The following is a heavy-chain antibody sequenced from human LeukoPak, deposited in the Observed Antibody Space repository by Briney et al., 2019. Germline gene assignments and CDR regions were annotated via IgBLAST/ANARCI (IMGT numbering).Heavy chain of an antibody. CDR2: FDPEDGET. D-gene: IGHD2-15*01. V-gene: IGHV1-24*01. CDR3: AIGSPDSSRWIVDY. J-gene: IGHJ4*02. CDR1: GYTLTGLS. Sequence: GASVKVSCKVSGYTLTGLSMHWVRQAPGKGLEWMGGFDPEDGETIYAQKFQGRVTMTEDTSTDTAYMELSSLRSEDTAVYYCAIGSPDSSRWIVDYWGQGTLVTVSS.